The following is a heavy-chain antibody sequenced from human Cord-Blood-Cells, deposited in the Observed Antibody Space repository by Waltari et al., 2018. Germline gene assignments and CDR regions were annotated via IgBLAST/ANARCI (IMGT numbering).Heavy chain of an antibody. D-gene: IGHD6-13*01. CDR2: IYYSGST. V-gene: IGHV4-30-4*01. CDR1: GGSISSGDYY. J-gene: IGHJ4*02. Sequence: QVQLQESGPGLVKPSQTLSLTCTVSGGSISSGDYYWRWIRQPPGKGLEWIGYIYYSGSTYYHPSLKSRVTISVDTAKNQFSLKLSSVTAADTAVYYCARERAAAYYFDYWGQGTLVTVSS. CDR3: ARERAAAYYFDY.